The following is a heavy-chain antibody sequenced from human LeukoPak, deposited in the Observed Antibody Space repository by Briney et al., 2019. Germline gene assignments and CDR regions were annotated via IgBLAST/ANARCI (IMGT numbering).Heavy chain of an antibody. J-gene: IGHJ2*01. Sequence: SETLSLTCIVSGGSMSSTDNFWGWIRPPPGKGLEWIGSFYYTGTIFYSPSLESRGTISIDTSKNQFSLKIRSVTAADTAVYYCARQGVVPNKAGWYFDLWGRGALVTVSS. CDR3: ARQGVVPNKAGWYFDL. CDR2: FYYTGTI. V-gene: IGHV4-39*01. CDR1: GGSMSSTDNF. D-gene: IGHD3-10*01.